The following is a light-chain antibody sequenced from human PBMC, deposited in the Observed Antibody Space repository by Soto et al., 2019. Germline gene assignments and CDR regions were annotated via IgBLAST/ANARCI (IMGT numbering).Light chain of an antibody. Sequence: EIVLTHSPGTLSLSPGEVAILSCRAIHIINNNYLAWYQQKPGQAPRLLTYDASNRATGSPDRFSGGGSGTDFTLTISRLEPEDFAVYYCQKYGYSPINFGQGTRLEIK. CDR2: DAS. J-gene: IGKJ5*01. CDR3: QKYGYSPIN. V-gene: IGKV3-20*01. CDR1: HIINNNY.